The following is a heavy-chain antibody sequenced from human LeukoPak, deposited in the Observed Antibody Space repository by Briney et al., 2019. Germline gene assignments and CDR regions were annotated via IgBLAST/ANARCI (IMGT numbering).Heavy chain of an antibody. CDR3: ARVLDSGYSDY. V-gene: IGHV4-59*11. D-gene: IGHD1-26*01. Sequence: SETLSLTCTVSGGSISNHYWSWIRQPPGKGLEWIGYIHFSGRTQYNPSLKSRLSISVDTSKNHFSLKLSSVTAADTAIYYCARVLDSGYSDYWGQGTLVTVSS. J-gene: IGHJ4*02. CDR2: IHFSGRT. CDR1: GGSISNHY.